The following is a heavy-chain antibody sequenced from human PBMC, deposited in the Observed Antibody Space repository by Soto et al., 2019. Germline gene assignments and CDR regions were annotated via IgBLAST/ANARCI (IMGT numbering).Heavy chain of an antibody. CDR2: IIPIFGTA. CDR1: GGTFSSYA. Sequence: QVQLVQSGAEVKKPGSSVKVSCKASGGTFSSYAISWVRQAPGQGLEWMGGIIPIFGTANYAQKFQGRVTITGAESTRTAYMELSSLRSEDTAVYYCAREGLGGNPSRGRSGFDYWGQGTLVTVSS. CDR3: AREGLGGNPSRGRSGFDY. J-gene: IGHJ4*02. D-gene: IGHD2-15*01. V-gene: IGHV1-69*12.